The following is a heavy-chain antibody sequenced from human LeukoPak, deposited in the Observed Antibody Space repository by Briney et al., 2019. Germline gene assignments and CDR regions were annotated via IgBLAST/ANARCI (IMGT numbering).Heavy chain of an antibody. J-gene: IGHJ4*02. Sequence: GGSLRLSCAASGFTVSSNYMSWVRQAPGKGLEWVSVIYSGGSTYYADSVKGRFTISRDNSKNTLYLQMNGLRAEDTAVYYRAKGRMITTPFFDYWGQGTLVTVSS. CDR3: AKGRMITTPFFDY. CDR2: IYSGGST. CDR1: GFTVSSNY. D-gene: IGHD1-14*01. V-gene: IGHV3-53*01.